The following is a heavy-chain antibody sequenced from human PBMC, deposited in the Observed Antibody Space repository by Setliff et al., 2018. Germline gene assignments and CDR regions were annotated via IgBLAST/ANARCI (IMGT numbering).Heavy chain of an antibody. J-gene: IGHJ3*01. V-gene: IGHV1-18*01. CDR1: GYIFSSYG. Sequence: ASVKVSCKASGYIFSSYGISWVRQAPGQGLEWMGWISSYNSDVTNYTQNLQGRVTLTTDTSTTTAYMELRSLRSDDTAVYYCARDPLYRENLSRVFDFWGQGTMVTVSS. D-gene: IGHD3-16*02. CDR2: ISSYNSDVT. CDR3: ARDPLYRENLSRVFDF.